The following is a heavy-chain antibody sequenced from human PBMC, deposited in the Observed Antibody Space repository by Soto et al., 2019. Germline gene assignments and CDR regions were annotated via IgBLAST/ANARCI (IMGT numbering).Heavy chain of an antibody. CDR1: GGSISSYY. V-gene: IGHV4-59*01. D-gene: IGHD3-9*01. CDR2: IYSSGTT. CDR3: ARENLRWFDP. J-gene: IGHJ5*02. Sequence: QVQLQESGPGLVKPSETLSLTCTVSGGSISSYYWSWIRQPPGKGLEWIGYIYSSGTTSYHPSLKSRVTISIDTSKNQLSLKLTSVTAADTAVYYCARENLRWFDPWGQGTLVTVSS.